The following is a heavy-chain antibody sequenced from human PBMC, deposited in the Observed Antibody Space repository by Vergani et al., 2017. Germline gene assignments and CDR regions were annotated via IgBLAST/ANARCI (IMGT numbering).Heavy chain of an antibody. V-gene: IGHV3-11*01. CDR2: ISSTGSVT. J-gene: IGHJ4*02. D-gene: IGHD2-15*01. CDR3: VRGGKGIIMVVPSTHL. CDR1: GFSFSDSY. Sequence: QVQLVESGGGLVMPGGSLRLSCAASGFSFSDSYMSWIRQAPGKGLEWISYISSTGSVTFYADSLKGRVTISRDNSEGSLDLQMNSLRVDDTAIYYCVRGGKGIIMVVPSTHLWGQGTQVSVS.